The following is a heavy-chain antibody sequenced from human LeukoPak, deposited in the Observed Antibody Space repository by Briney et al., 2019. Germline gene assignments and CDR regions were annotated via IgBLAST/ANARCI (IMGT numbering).Heavy chain of an antibody. J-gene: IGHJ4*02. D-gene: IGHD6-25*01. CDR2: IYSTGST. CDR1: GGSISNYY. CDR3: ARGGAATHVKN. V-gene: IGHV4-4*07. Sequence: PSETLSLTCTVSGGSISNYYWSWIRQPAGKGLEWIGRIYSTGSTNYNPSLKSRVTMSLDTSKNQFSLSLSSVTAADTAVYYCARGGAATHVKNWGQGTLVTVSS.